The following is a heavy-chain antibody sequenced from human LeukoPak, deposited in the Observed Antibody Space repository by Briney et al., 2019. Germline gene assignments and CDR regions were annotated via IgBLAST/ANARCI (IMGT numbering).Heavy chain of an antibody. CDR3: ARGRAFYGSAPFYLDY. CDR1: GFTFSNHG. J-gene: IGHJ4*02. CDR2: IWYDGSKE. D-gene: IGHD3-10*01. V-gene: IGHV3-33*01. Sequence: GRSLRLSCAASGFTFSNHGIHWVRQAPGKGLEWVALIWYDGSKEYFADSVKGRFTISRDNSENTLDLQMNSLRAEDTAVYYCARGRAFYGSAPFYLDYWGQGALVTVSS.